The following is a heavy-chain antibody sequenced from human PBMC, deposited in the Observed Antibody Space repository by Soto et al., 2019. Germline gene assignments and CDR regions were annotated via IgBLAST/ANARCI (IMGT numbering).Heavy chain of an antibody. CDR2: IGRSRKYI. D-gene: IGHD1-7*01. Sequence: EVQLVESGGGLVQPAGSLRLSCAASGFTFYDYSMNWVRQAPGKGLQWVSYIGRSRKYIAYADTVKGRFTISRDGPKNSVFLKMNSLRDDDTAVYYCARDQNLSFDYWGQGIPVPFSS. CDR1: GFTFYDYS. V-gene: IGHV3-48*02. CDR3: ARDQNLSFDY. J-gene: IGHJ4*02.